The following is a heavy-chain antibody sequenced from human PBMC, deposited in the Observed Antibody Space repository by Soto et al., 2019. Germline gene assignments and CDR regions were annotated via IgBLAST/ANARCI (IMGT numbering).Heavy chain of an antibody. J-gene: IGHJ4*02. V-gene: IGHV4-34*01. CDR2: INHSGSS. CDR1: GGSFSGYI. D-gene: IGHD1-26*01. CDR3: TRGLFSGSSYSGSWYYFDS. Sequence: SETLSLTCAVSGGSFSGYIWTWSRQTPWKGLQWIGQINHSGSSIYNPSLKNRVTISTMSNNKFSLELSSVTAADTAVYYCTRGLFSGSSYSGSWYYFDSWGQGTMVTVSS.